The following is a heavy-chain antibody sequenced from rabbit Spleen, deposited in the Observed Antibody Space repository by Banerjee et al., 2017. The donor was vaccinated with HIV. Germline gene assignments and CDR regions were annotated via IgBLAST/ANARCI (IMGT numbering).Heavy chain of an antibody. CDR2: IYTGSGST. CDR3: ASDQSYPTTYGYNL. Sequence: QEQLVESGGGLVQPEGSLTLTCTASGFTLSSNYWICWVRQAPGKRPEWIACIYTGSGSTYSASWAKGRFTISRISSTTVTLQMTTLTVADTATYFCASDQSYPTTYGYNLWGQGTLVTVS. CDR1: GFTLSSNYW. J-gene: IGHJ4*01. D-gene: IGHD7-1*01. V-gene: IGHV1S45*01.